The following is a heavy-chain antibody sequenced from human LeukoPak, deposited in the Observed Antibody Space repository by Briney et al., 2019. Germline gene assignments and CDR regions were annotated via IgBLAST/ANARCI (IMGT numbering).Heavy chain of an antibody. J-gene: IGHJ6*03. CDR2: ISGSGDST. CDR3: AKGGSGGATVSNLYYYYYMDV. Sequence: GGSLRLSCAASGFTFSSYEMNWVRQAPGKGLEWVSGISGSGDSTYYADSVKGRFTISRDNSKKTLYLQMNSLRAEDTAVYYCAKGGSGGATVSNLYYYYYMDVWGKGTMVTISS. D-gene: IGHD3-10*01. V-gene: IGHV3-23*01. CDR1: GFTFSSYE.